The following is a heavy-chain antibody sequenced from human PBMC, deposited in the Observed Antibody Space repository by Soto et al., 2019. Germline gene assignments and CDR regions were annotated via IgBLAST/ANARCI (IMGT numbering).Heavy chain of an antibody. CDR3: ARQSLEDYYDSSGPYYYYGMDV. Sequence: PGESLKISCKGSGYSFTSYWISWVRQMPGKGLEWMGRIDPSDSYTNYSPSFQGHVTISADKSISTAYLQWSSLKASDTATYYCARQSLEDYYDSSGPYYYYGMDVWGQGTTVTVSS. J-gene: IGHJ6*02. CDR2: IDPSDSYT. CDR1: GYSFTSYW. V-gene: IGHV5-10-1*01. D-gene: IGHD3-22*01.